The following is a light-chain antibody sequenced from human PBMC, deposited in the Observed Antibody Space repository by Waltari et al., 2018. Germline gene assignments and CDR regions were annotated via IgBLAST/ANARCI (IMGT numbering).Light chain of an antibody. Sequence: EIVLTQSPATLSLSPGDRATLSCRASQNVGSYLAWFQQKPGQAPRLLIYHASNRATGLPARFSGIGSGTDFTLTISSLEPEDFAIYYCQQCSSWPLTFGGGTKVEI. J-gene: IGKJ4*01. CDR1: QNVGSY. V-gene: IGKV3-11*01. CDR3: QQCSSWPLT. CDR2: HAS.